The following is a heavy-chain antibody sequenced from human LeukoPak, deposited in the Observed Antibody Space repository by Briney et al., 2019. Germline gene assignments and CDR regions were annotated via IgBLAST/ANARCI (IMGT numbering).Heavy chain of an antibody. CDR2: IYHSGST. CDR3: ARHSRDKDYFDY. CDR1: GYSISSGYY. V-gene: IGHV4-38-2*02. J-gene: IGHJ4*02. Sequence: NPSETLSLTCTVSGYSISSGYYWGWVRQPPGKGLEWIGSIYHSGSTYYNPSLKSRVTISVDTSKNQSSLKLSSVTAADTAVYYCARHSRDKDYFDYWGQGTLVTVSS.